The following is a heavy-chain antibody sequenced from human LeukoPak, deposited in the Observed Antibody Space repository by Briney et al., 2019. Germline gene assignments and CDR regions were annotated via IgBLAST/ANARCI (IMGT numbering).Heavy chain of an antibody. CDR1: GGSISTSSYY. J-gene: IGHJ4*02. CDR2: IYYSGRT. Sequence: TSETLSLTCTVSGGSISTSSYYWGWIRQPPGKGLEWIGTIYYSGRTYYNPSLKSRVTISVDTSKNQFSLKLSSVTAADTAMYYCARHGYCFDSPSDYWGQGTLVTVSS. CDR3: ARHGYCFDSPSDY. D-gene: IGHD3-22*01. V-gene: IGHV4-39*01.